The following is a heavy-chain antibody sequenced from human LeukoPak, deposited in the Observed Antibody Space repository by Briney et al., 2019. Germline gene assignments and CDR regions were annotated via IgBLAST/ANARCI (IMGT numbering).Heavy chain of an antibody. D-gene: IGHD2-2*01. CDR3: ARDSDKGYCSSTSYYPFDY. V-gene: IGHV4-34*01. CDR2: INHSGST. J-gene: IGHJ4*02. Sequence: TSETLSLTCAVYGGSFSGYYWSWIRQPPGKGLEWIGEINHSGSTNYNPSLKSRVTISVDTSKNQFSLKLSSVTAADTAVYYCARDSDKGYCSSTSYYPFDYWGQGTLVTVSS. CDR1: GGSFSGYY.